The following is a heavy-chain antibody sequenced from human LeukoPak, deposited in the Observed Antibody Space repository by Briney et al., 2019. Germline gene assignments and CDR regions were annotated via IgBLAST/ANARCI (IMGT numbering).Heavy chain of an antibody. CDR1: GFTFSSYW. D-gene: IGHD5-18*01. V-gene: IGHV3-7*01. J-gene: IGHJ6*03. Sequence: GGSLRLSCAASGFTFSSYWMSWVRQAPGKGLEWVANIKQDGSEKYYVDSVKGRFTISRDNAKNSLYLQMNSLRAEDTAVYYCSRIQLWSILYYYYYMDVWGKGTTVTVSS. CDR3: SRIQLWSILYYYYYMDV. CDR2: IKQDGSEK.